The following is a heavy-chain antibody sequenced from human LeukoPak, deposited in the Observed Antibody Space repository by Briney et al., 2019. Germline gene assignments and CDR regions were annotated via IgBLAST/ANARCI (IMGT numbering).Heavy chain of an antibody. CDR1: GGSISSYY. CDR2: IYTSGST. J-gene: IGHJ2*01. D-gene: IGHD4-23*01. CDR3: ARDSRGYGGKDWYFDL. V-gene: IGHV4-4*07. Sequence: SETLSLTCTVSGGSISSYYWSWIRQPAGKGLEWIGRIYTSGSTNYNPSLKSRVTMSVDTSKNQFSLKLSSVTAADTAVYYCARDSRGYGGKDWYFDLWGRGTLVTVSS.